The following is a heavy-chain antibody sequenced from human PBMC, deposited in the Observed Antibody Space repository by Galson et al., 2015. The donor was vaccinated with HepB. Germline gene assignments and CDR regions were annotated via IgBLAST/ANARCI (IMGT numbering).Heavy chain of an antibody. D-gene: IGHD3-10*01. V-gene: IGHV1-69*13. Sequence: SVKVSCKASGGTFSSYAISWVRQAPGQGLEWMGGIIPIFGTANYAQKFQGRVTITADESTSTAYMELSSLRSEDTAVYYCARGRGSGRSRPFDYWGQGTLVTVSS. J-gene: IGHJ4*02. CDR3: ARGRGSGRSRPFDY. CDR2: IIPIFGTA. CDR1: GGTFSSYA.